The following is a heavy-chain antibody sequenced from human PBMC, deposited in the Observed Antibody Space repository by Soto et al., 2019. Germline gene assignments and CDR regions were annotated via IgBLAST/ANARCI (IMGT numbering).Heavy chain of an antibody. J-gene: IGHJ4*02. CDR2: MNPNNGDT. CDR1: GYTFNAFY. Sequence: QVQLVQSGAEVKKPGASVKVSCKASGYTFNAFYVHWVRQAPGHGLEWMGWMNPNNGDTYYAKKFEGWVSMTRDTSISTAYMELRELKSDDSAVYFCARAWGAGSFFYFNSWGQGTLVTVSS. CDR3: ARAWGAGSFFYFNS. D-gene: IGHD3-10*01. V-gene: IGHV1-2*04.